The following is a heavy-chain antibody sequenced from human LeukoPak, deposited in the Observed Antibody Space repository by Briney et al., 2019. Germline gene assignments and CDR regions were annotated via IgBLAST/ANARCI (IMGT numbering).Heavy chain of an antibody. CDR2: INKDGSKK. J-gene: IGHJ3*02. CDR1: GFTFSNDW. D-gene: IGHD6-19*01. Sequence: PRGSLRLSCASSGFTFSNDWMTWVRQAQGKGLEWVANINKDGSKKNYVDSVKGRFTISRDNSKNSLFLQMNSLRAEDTAIYYCARDTSPSSSSSYFDAFDMWGQGTMVTVSS. V-gene: IGHV3-7*01. CDR3: ARDTSPSSSSSYFDAFDM.